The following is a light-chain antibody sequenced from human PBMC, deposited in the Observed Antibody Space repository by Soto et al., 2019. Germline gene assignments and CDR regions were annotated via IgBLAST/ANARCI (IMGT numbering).Light chain of an antibody. Sequence: QSVLTQPPSVSGSLGQSITISCTATNSDVGDYNFVSWFQQHPGRAPKVMIYEVTKRPSDISDRFSGSKSGNTASLTISGLQAEDQATYYCSSYSSTTRWIFGGGTKLTVL. J-gene: IGLJ3*02. CDR1: NSDVGDYNF. CDR3: SSYSSTTRWI. CDR2: EVT. V-gene: IGLV2-14*01.